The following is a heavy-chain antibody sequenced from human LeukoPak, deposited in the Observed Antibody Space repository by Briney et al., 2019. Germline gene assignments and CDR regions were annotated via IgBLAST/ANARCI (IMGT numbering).Heavy chain of an antibody. J-gene: IGHJ4*02. CDR1: GGSISSSNW. V-gene: IGHV4-4*02. Sequence: PSGTLSLTCAVSGGSISSSNWWSWVRQPPGRGLEWIGEVNHGGTTNYNPSLKSRVIISADTSKNQFSLKLNSVAAADTAVYYCARVVYGDSSKDFDYWGQGTLVTVSS. D-gene: IGHD4-17*01. CDR3: ARVVYGDSSKDFDY. CDR2: VNHGGTT.